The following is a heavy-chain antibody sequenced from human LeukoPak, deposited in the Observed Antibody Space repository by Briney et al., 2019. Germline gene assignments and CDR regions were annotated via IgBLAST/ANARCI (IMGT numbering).Heavy chain of an antibody. V-gene: IGHV4-39*01. CDR1: GGSISTGSYY. CDR2: IYYTGTT. J-gene: IGHJ4*02. D-gene: IGHD1-26*01. CDR3: ARHYGSYVFDY. Sequence: SETLSLTCTVSGGSISTGSYYWGWIRLPPGKGLEWIGIIYYTGTTNYNPSLKSRVTISVDTSKNQYSLKLSSVTAADTAVYYCARHYGSYVFDYWGQGTLVTVSS.